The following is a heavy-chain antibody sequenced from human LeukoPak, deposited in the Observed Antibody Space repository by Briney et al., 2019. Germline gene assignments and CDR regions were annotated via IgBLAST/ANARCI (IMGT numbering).Heavy chain of an antibody. CDR1: GFTFNSYG. V-gene: IGHV3-23*01. D-gene: IGHD5-18*01. CDR2: ISGSGGST. CDR3: AKEGGGGYSSYYYYYMDV. J-gene: IGHJ6*03. Sequence: GGSLRLSCAASGFTFNSYGMSSVRQAPGKGLEWVSSISGSGGSTYYADSVKGRFTISRDNSKNTLYLQMNSLRAEDTAVYYCAKEGGGGYSSYYYYYMDVWGKGTTVTISS.